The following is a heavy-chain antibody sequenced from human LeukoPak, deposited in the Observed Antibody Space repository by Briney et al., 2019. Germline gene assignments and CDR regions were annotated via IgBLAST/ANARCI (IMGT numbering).Heavy chain of an antibody. V-gene: IGHV1-18*01. CDR1: GYTFTSYG. CDR2: ISAYNGIT. CDR3: ARQESHFDWLLGNDVPFDY. Sequence: ASVKVSCKASGYTFTSYGISWVRQAPGQGLEWMGWISAYNGITNYAQKLQGRVTMTTDTSTSTAYMELRSLRSDDTAVYYCARQESHFDWLLGNDVPFDYWGQGTLVTVSS. J-gene: IGHJ4*02. D-gene: IGHD3-9*01.